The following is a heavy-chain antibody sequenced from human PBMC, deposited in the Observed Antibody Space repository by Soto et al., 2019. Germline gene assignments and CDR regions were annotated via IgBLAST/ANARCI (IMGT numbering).Heavy chain of an antibody. CDR2: ISSSGSTI. Sequence: PVGSLRLSCAASGFTFSDYYMSWIRQAPGKGLEWVSYISSSGSTIYYADSVKGRFTISRDNAKNSLYLQMNSLRAEDTAVYYCAREDYDSSGYYDYWGQGTLVTVSS. CDR3: AREDYDSSGYYDY. D-gene: IGHD3-22*01. CDR1: GFTFSDYY. V-gene: IGHV3-11*01. J-gene: IGHJ4*02.